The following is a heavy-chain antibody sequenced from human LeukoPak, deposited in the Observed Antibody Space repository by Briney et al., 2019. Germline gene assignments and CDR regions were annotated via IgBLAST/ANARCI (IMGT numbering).Heavy chain of an antibody. CDR1: GFTFSSYE. Sequence: GGSLRLSCAASGFTFSSYEMNWVRQAPGKGLEWVSYISSSGSTIYYADSVKGRFTISRDNAKNSLYLQMNSLRAEDTAVYYCARKRGDIAVGYFDYWGQGTLVTVSS. D-gene: IGHD6-19*01. CDR2: ISSSGSTI. J-gene: IGHJ4*02. CDR3: ARKRGDIAVGYFDY. V-gene: IGHV3-48*03.